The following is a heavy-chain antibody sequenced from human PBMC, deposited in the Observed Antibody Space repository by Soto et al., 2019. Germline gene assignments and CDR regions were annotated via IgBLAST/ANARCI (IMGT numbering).Heavy chain of an antibody. CDR1: GGSLSGYY. CDR3: ARGLLGGAAT. CDR2: INRSGST. V-gene: IGHV4-34*01. Sequence: QVQLQQWGAGLLKPSETLSLTCAVYGGSLSGYYWSWIRQPPGKGLEWIGEINRSGSTNYIPSLKSRVIISVDTSKNLFSLKLCSVTAADTAVYYCARGLLGGAATWGQGTLVTVSS. D-gene: IGHD3-16*01. J-gene: IGHJ5*02.